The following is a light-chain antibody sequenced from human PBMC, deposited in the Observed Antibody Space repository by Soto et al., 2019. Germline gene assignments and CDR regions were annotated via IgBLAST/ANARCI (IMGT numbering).Light chain of an antibody. J-gene: IGLJ2*01. V-gene: IGLV2-14*01. CDR3: SSYTSSNTLV. CDR2: EVS. CDR1: SSDVGAYNY. Sequence: QSVLTQPASVSGSPGQSITISCTGTSSDVGAYNYVSWYQQHPGKAPKLMIFEVSDRPSGVSNRFSGSKSGNTASLTISGLQAEEEDDYYCSSYTSSNTLVFGGGTKLTVL.